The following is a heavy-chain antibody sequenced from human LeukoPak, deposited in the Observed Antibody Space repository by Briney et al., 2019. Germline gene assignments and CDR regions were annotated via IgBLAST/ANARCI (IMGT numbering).Heavy chain of an antibody. Sequence: SGPALVKPTQTLTLTCTFSGFSLSTPEMCVTWIRQPPGKALEWLARIDWDDDKFYSPSLRTRLTTSKDTPKNQVVLRMTNMDPVDTPTYYCARMTPESPSFDYWGQGALITVSS. J-gene: IGHJ4*02. V-gene: IGHV2-70*17. CDR2: IDWDDDK. CDR3: ARMTPESPSFDY. CDR1: GFSLSTPEMC.